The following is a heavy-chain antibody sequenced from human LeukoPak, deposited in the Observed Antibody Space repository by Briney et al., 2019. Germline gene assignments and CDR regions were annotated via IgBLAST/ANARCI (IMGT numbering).Heavy chain of an antibody. CDR3: ARGKYYYDSSGPYYFDY. J-gene: IGHJ4*02. Sequence: SETLSLTCTVSGGPISSYYWNWIRQPAGKGREWIGRIYTSGSTNYNPSLKSRVTMSVDTSKNQFSLKLTSVTAADTAVYYCARGKYYYDSSGPYYFDYWGQGTLVTVSS. CDR2: IYTSGST. V-gene: IGHV4-4*07. D-gene: IGHD3-22*01. CDR1: GGPISSYY.